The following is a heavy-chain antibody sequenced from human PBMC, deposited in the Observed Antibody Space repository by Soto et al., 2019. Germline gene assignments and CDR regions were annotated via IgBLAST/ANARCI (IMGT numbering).Heavy chain of an antibody. CDR3: ARAASGGWGFDY. J-gene: IGHJ4*02. D-gene: IGHD5-12*01. CDR1: GYIFTNYY. Sequence: ASVKVSCKASGYIFTNYYVYWVRQAPGQGLEWVGMINPSGGRTTVAPKFQGRVSMTRDTSTNTVFLELSSLTSEDTAIYYCARAASGGWGFDYWGQGTLVTVS. V-gene: IGHV1-46*01. CDR2: INPSGGRT.